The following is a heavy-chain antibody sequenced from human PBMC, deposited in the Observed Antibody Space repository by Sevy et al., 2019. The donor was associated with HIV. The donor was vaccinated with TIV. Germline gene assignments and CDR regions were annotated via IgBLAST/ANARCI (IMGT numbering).Heavy chain of an antibody. CDR1: GGTFSKYA. V-gene: IGHV1-69*13. J-gene: IGHJ6*02. CDR2: IIPIFGTA. D-gene: IGHD2-2*01. CDR3: ARDRGFSSTSEYGMDV. Sequence: ASVKVSCKASGGTFSKYAITWVRQAPGQGLEWMGGIIPIFGTANYAQKFQRRVTITADESTSTAYMELSSLRSEDTAVYYCARDRGFSSTSEYGMDVWGQGTTVTVSS.